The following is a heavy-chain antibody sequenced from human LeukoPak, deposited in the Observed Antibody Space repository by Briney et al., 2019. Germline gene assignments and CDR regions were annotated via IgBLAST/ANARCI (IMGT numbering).Heavy chain of an antibody. J-gene: IGHJ4*02. V-gene: IGHV3-23*01. CDR1: GFTFSSYG. D-gene: IGHD4-17*01. CDR2: IRAGSDVT. Sequence: GGSLRLSCAASGFTFSSYGMHWVRQAPGKGLEWVSAIRAGSDVTYYADFVKGRFTISRDNSKNMLFLQMNSLKVEDTAIYFCAQDWIDGDSGIDQWGQGTLVTVSA. CDR3: AQDWIDGDSGIDQ.